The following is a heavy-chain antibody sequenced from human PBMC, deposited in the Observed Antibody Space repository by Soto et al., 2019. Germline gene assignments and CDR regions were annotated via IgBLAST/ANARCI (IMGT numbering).Heavy chain of an antibody. CDR2: MSGSGGTT. CDR3: AKATHCYLSLWFDS. Sequence: EVQLLETGGGLVQPGGSLRLSCAASGFTFTSYAISWVRQAPGKGLEWVSAMSGSGGTTYYADSVRGRFIISKDNSKNTLYLQMNGLRVDDTAVYYCAKATHCYLSLWFDSWGQGALVTVSS. D-gene: IGHD2-21*01. CDR1: GFTFTSYA. V-gene: IGHV3-23*01. J-gene: IGHJ5*01.